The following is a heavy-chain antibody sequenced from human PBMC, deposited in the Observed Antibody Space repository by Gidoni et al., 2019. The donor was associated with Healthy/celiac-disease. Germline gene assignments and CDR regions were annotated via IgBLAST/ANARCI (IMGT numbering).Heavy chain of an antibody. CDR1: GFTFSSYW. CDR3: ARGSYQLLFYYYYYGMDV. V-gene: IGHV3-7*04. Sequence: EVQLVESGGGLVQPGGSLRLSGAASGFTFSSYWMSWVRQAPGKGLEWVANIKQDGSEKYYVDSVKGRFTISRDNAKNSLYLQMNSLRAEDTAVYYCARGSYQLLFYYYYYGMDVWGQGTTVTVSS. J-gene: IGHJ6*02. CDR2: IKQDGSEK. D-gene: IGHD2-2*01.